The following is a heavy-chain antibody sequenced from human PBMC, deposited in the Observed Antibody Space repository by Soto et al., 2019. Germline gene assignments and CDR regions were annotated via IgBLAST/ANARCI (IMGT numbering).Heavy chain of an antibody. Sequence: PSETLSLTCTVSGGSISSSSYYWGWIRQPPGKGLEWIGSIYYSGSTYYNPSLKSRVTISVDTSKNQFSLKLSSVTAADTAVYYSARTRRHSYPYTYYYGMDVWGQGTTVTVSS. CDR2: IYYSGST. D-gene: IGHD5-18*01. V-gene: IGHV4-39*01. CDR3: ARTRRHSYPYTYYYGMDV. J-gene: IGHJ6*02. CDR1: GGSISSSSYY.